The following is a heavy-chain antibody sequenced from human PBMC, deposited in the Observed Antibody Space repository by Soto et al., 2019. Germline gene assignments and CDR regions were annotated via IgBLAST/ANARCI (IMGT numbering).Heavy chain of an antibody. CDR3: ARRATYYHYFDY. Sequence: GESLKISCKGSGYSFSSDWIAWVRQMPGKGLEYMGIIYPGDSDTRYSPSFQGQVTISADKSTSTAYVQWSSLKASDTAMYYCARRATYYHYFDYWGQGTLVTVSS. CDR1: GYSFSSDW. CDR2: IYPGDSDT. J-gene: IGHJ4*02. V-gene: IGHV5-51*01. D-gene: IGHD3-16*01.